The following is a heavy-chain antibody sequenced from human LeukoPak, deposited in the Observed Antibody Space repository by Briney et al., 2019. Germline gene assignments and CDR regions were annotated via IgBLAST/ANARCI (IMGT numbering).Heavy chain of an antibody. Sequence: GGSLRLSCAASGFTFSSSGMHWVRQAPGKRLEWVAYIRYDGGIKHHADSVKGRFTVSGDNSKNTLYLQMNSLRPEDTAVYYCTKPASGSARERFEYWGQGTLVTVSS. V-gene: IGHV3-30*02. D-gene: IGHD1-26*01. CDR1: GFTFSSSG. CDR2: IRYDGGIK. J-gene: IGHJ4*02. CDR3: TKPASGSARERFEY.